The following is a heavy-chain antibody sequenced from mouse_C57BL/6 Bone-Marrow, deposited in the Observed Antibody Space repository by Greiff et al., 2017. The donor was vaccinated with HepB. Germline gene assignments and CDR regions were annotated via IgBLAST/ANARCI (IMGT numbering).Heavy chain of an antibody. CDR3: ARGGYQAWFAY. J-gene: IGHJ3*01. Sequence: VQLQQSGPVLVKPGASVKMSCKASGYTFTDYYMNWVKQSHGKSLEWIGVINPYNGGTSYNQKFKGKATLTVDKSSSTAYMELNSLTSEDSAVYYCARGGYQAWFAYWGQGTLGTVSA. CDR1: GYTFTDYY. V-gene: IGHV1-19*01. D-gene: IGHD2-2*01. CDR2: INPYNGGT.